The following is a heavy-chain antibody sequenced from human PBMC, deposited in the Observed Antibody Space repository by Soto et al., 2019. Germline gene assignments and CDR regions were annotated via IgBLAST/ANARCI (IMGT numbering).Heavy chain of an antibody. Sequence: QVQLVESGGGVVQPGRSLRLSCATSGFTFSSYGMRWVRQTPGKGLEWVAVIWSDGSNKYYVDSVKGRFTVSRDNSKNTLYLQMNSLRAEDTAVYYCARRGSGTYSFDYWGQGTLVTVSS. CDR2: IWSDGSNK. J-gene: IGHJ4*02. CDR3: ARRGSGTYSFDY. V-gene: IGHV3-33*01. D-gene: IGHD1-26*01. CDR1: GFTFSSYG.